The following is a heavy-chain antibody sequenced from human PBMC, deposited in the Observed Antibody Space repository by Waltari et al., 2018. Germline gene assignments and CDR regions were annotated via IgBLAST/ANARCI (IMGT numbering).Heavy chain of an antibody. CDR2: LYHSGST. D-gene: IGHD1-1*01. CDR3: ARTASANSFFDF. J-gene: IGHJ4*02. CDR1: DLSISSDYS. Sequence: QVQLQESGPGLVKPSETLSLTCVVSDLSISSDYSWGWIRQPPGKGLEWIASLYHSGSTHNNPSLTSRVTVSVDTSNNQFSLKLSSVTASDTAVYYCARTASANSFFDFWGQGTLVTVSS. V-gene: IGHV4-38-2*01.